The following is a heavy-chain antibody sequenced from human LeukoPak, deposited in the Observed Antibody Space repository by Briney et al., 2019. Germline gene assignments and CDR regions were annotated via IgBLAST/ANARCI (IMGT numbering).Heavy chain of an antibody. D-gene: IGHD5-18*01. J-gene: IGHJ4*02. CDR2: IFPSDSDT. CDR1: GYNFTNYW. Sequence: GESLKISCKGSGYNFTNYWIGWVRQMPGKGLEWMGIIFPSDSDTRYSPSFQGQVTISADKSISTAYLQWSSLKASDTAMYYCARHEGGYSYGPDYWGQGTLVTVSS. CDR3: ARHEGGYSYGPDY. V-gene: IGHV5-51*01.